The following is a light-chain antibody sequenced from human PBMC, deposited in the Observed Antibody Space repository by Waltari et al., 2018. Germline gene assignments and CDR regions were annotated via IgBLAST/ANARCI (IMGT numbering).Light chain of an antibody. J-gene: IGLJ3*02. V-gene: IGLV6-57*03. CDR1: RGSIATAY. Sequence: NFLLTQPHSVSESPGQTVTISCTRTRGSIATAYVPWSQQRPGSAPTTVIYEDDQRPSGVPDRFSGSIDSSSNSASLTISGLKTEDEADYYCHSYDSSPFWVFGGGTKLTVL. CDR3: HSYDSSPFWV. CDR2: EDD.